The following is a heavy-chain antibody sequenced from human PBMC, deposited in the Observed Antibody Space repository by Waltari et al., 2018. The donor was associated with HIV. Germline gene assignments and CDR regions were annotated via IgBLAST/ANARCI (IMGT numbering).Heavy chain of an antibody. Sequence: QVQLVQSGAEVKKAGASVKVCCKDSGYTSTSYNIYWVRQAPRQGLEWMGWMNPNTGDTAYAQKFQGRVTMTRNTSMSTAYMELSSLRSEDTAVYYCARVRRPSGSYYLSYWGQGTLVTVSS. CDR3: ARVRRPSGSYYLSY. CDR1: GYTSTSYN. CDR2: MNPNTGDT. D-gene: IGHD1-26*01. J-gene: IGHJ4*02. V-gene: IGHV1-8*01.